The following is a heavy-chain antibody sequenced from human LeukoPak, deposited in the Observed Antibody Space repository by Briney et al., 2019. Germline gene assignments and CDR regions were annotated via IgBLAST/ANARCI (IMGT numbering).Heavy chain of an antibody. V-gene: IGHV4-38-2*02. CDR2: IYHSGST. CDR1: GYSISSGYY. D-gene: IGHD2-15*01. Sequence: SETLSLTCTVSGYSISSGYYWGWIRQPPGKGLEWIGSIYHSGSTYYNPSLKSRVTISVDTSKNQFSLKLSSVTAADTAVYYCARRGSGGSHDYWGQGTLVTVSS. CDR3: ARRGSGGSHDY. J-gene: IGHJ4*02.